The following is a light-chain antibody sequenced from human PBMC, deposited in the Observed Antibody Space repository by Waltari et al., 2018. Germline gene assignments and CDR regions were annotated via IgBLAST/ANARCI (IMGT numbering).Light chain of an antibody. V-gene: IGKV3-20*01. Sequence: EIVLTQSPSTLVLSPGEGATLSCRASQRVSRTLAWYQQQPGQAPRLLSYGVSSRATGIPDRVSGRGSGADFSLTISRLEPDDSSVYFCQHYVSIPATFGQGTKVEIK. CDR3: QHYVSIPAT. CDR1: QRVSRT. J-gene: IGKJ1*01. CDR2: GVS.